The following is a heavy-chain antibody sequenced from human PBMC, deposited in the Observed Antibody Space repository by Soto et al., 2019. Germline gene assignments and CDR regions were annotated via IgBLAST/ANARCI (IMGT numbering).Heavy chain of an antibody. J-gene: IGHJ4*02. D-gene: IGHD2-2*01. CDR3: ARVIESTSSDYFDY. V-gene: IGHV4-30-4*01. CDR2: IYYSGST. CDR1: GGSISSGDYY. Sequence: SETLSLTCLVSGGSISSGDYYWSWIRQPPGKGLEWIGYIYYSGSTYNNPSLKSRVTISVDTSKNQFSLKLTSVTAADTAVYYCARVIESTSSDYFDYWGQGTLVTVYS.